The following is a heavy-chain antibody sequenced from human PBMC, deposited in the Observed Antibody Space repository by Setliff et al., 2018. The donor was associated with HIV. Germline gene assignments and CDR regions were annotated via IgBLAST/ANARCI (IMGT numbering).Heavy chain of an antibody. CDR3: ARHASYYDILTGYQYGPFDY. CDR1: GGSMNTDN. Sequence: SETLSLTCTVSGGSMNTDNWGWIRQPPGKDLEWIGYIFYNGDTKYNPSLKSRVTISVDTSKNQFSLKLSSVTAADTAVYYCARHASYYDILTGYQYGPFDYWGQGTLVTVSS. CDR2: IFYNGDT. J-gene: IGHJ4*02. V-gene: IGHV4-59*08. D-gene: IGHD3-9*01.